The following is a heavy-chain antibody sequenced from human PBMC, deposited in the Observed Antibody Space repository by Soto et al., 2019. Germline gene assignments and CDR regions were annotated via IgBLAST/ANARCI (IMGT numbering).Heavy chain of an antibody. Sequence: PGGSLRLSCAASGFTFSSYWMSWVRQAPGKGLEWVANIKQDGSEKYYVDSVKGRFTISRDNAKNSLYLQMNSLRAEDTAVYYCARVFLACSGGSCYSGLYGMDVWGQGTMVTVSS. D-gene: IGHD2-15*01. CDR2: IKQDGSEK. J-gene: IGHJ6*02. V-gene: IGHV3-7*01. CDR1: GFTFSSYW. CDR3: ARVFLACSGGSCYSGLYGMDV.